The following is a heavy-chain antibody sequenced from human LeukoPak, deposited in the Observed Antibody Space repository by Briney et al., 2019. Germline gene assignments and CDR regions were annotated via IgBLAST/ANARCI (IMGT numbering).Heavy chain of an antibody. J-gene: IGHJ4*02. CDR3: ARVGGGSSYFYFDY. CDR2: ISAYNGYT. CDR1: GYTFTTYG. D-gene: IGHD1-26*01. V-gene: IGHV1-18*01. Sequence: GASVKVSCKASGYTFTTYGRSWVRQAPGQGLEWMGWISAYNGYTNYAQKLQGRLTMTTDTSTSTAYMELRSLRSDDTAVYYCARVGGGSSYFYFDYWGQGTLVTVSS.